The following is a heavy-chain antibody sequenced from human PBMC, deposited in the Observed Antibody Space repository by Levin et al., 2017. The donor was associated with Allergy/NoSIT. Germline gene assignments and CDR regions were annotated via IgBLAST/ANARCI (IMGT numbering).Heavy chain of an antibody. CDR3: ASTYYYDSSGYYVRRFYGMDV. CDR2: IYYSGST. CDR1: GGSISSGGYY. J-gene: IGHJ6*02. D-gene: IGHD3-22*01. Sequence: SETLSLTCTVSGGSISSGGYYWSWIRQHPGKGLEWIGYIYYSGSTYYNPSLKSRVTISVDTSKNQFSLKLSSVTAADTAVYYCASTYYYDSSGYYVRRFYGMDVWGQGTTVTVSS. V-gene: IGHV4-31*03.